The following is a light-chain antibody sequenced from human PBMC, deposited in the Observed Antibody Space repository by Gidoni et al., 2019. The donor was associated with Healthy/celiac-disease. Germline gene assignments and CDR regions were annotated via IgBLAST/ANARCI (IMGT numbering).Light chain of an antibody. CDR3: QQYNSYSWT. Sequence: DIQMTQSPSTLSASVGDRVTITCRASQSMSSWLAWYQQKPGQAPKLLIYDASSLESGVPSRFSGSGSGTEFTLTISSLQPDDFATYYCQQYNSYSWTFGQGTKVEIK. V-gene: IGKV1-5*01. CDR2: DAS. CDR1: QSMSSW. J-gene: IGKJ1*01.